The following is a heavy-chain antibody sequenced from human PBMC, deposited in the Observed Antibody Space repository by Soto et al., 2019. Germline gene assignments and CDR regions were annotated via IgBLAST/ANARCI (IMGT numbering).Heavy chain of an antibody. V-gene: IGHV1-69*12. CDR1: GGTFSSYA. CDR3: ARPSTVTRVYGYFDL. D-gene: IGHD4-17*01. CDR2: IIPIFGTA. J-gene: IGHJ2*01. Sequence: QVQLVQSGAEVKKPGSSVKVSCKASGGTFSSYAISWVRQAPGQGLEWMGGIIPIFGTANYAQKFQGRVTLTADESTRTAYMELSSPRSEDTAVYYCARPSTVTRVYGYFDLWGRGTLVTVSS.